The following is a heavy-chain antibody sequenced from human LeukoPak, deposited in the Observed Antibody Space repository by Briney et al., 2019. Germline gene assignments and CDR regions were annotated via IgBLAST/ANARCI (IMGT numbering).Heavy chain of an antibody. CDR2: ISSSGSTI. Sequence: LAGGSLRLSCAASGFTFSSYEMNWVRQAPGKGLEWVSYISSSGSTIYYADSVKGRFTISRDSAKNSLYLQMNSLRAEDTAVYYCASRSGSYYFDYWGQGTLVTVSS. CDR3: ASRSGSYYFDY. D-gene: IGHD1-26*01. J-gene: IGHJ4*02. CDR1: GFTFSSYE. V-gene: IGHV3-48*03.